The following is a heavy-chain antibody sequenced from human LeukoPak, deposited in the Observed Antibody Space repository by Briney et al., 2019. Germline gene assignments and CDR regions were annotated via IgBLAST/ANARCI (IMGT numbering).Heavy chain of an antibody. CDR1: GDSISNGDYY. J-gene: IGHJ4*02. D-gene: IGHD3-3*01. CDR3: ASLPRSGFPYYFDY. V-gene: IGHV4-30-4*01. CDR2: VYYSGST. Sequence: SETLSLTCTVSGDSISNGDYYWSWIRQPPGKGLEWIGYVYYSGSTYYNPSLKSRVTISVDTSKNQFSLRLSPATAADTAVYYCASLPRSGFPYYFDYWGQGTLVTVSS.